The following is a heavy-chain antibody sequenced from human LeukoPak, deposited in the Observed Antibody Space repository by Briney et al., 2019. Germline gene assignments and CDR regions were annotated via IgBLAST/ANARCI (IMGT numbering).Heavy chain of an antibody. D-gene: IGHD3-9*01. CDR2: ISSSSSDM. CDR3: ARDSYDILTGYPAH. V-gene: IGHV3-21*01. CDR1: GFTFSSYS. Sequence: PGGSLRLSCAASGFTFSSYSMNWVRQAPGKGLEWVSAISSSSSDMYYADSVKGRFTISRDNAKNSLYLQMSSLRAEDTAAYYCARDSYDILTGYPAHWGQGILVTVSS. J-gene: IGHJ4*02.